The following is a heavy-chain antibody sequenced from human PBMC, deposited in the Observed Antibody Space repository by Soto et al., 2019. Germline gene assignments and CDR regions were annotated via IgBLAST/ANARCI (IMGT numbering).Heavy chain of an antibody. D-gene: IGHD3-10*01. V-gene: IGHV3-48*02. CDR3: AKALWFGELLYYYYGMDV. CDR2: ISSSSSTI. CDR1: GFTFSSYS. Sequence: GGSLRLSCAASGFTFSSYSMNWARQAPGKGLEWVSYISSSSSTIYYADSVKGRFTISRDNAKNSLYLQMNSLRDEDTAVYYCAKALWFGELLYYYYGMDVWGQGTTVTVSS. J-gene: IGHJ6*02.